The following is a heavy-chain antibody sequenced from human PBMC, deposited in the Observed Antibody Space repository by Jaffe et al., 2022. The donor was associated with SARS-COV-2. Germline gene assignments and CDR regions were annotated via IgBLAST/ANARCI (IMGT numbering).Heavy chain of an antibody. J-gene: IGHJ3*02. CDR2: ISSSSSTI. CDR3: ARDRMVRGVHDAFDI. V-gene: IGHV3-48*02. Sequence: EVQLVESGGGLVQPGGSLRLSCAASGFTFSSYSMNWVRQAPGKGLEWVSYISSSSSTIYYADSVKGRFTISRDNAKNSLYLQMNSLRDEDTAVYYCARDRMVRGVHDAFDIWGQGTMVTVSS. D-gene: IGHD3-10*01. CDR1: GFTFSSYS.